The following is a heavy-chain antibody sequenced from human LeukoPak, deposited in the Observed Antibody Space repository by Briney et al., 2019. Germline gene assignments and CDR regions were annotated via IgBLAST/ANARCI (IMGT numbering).Heavy chain of an antibody. Sequence: PGGSLRLSCAVSGVTFSSYSMNWVRQAPGKGLEWVSSISGSSDYIYYADSLKGRFTISRDNAKNALYLQMNSLRAEDTAMYYCASDQSGSYDYWGQGTLVTVSS. D-gene: IGHD1-26*01. CDR1: GVTFSSYS. V-gene: IGHV3-21*01. J-gene: IGHJ4*02. CDR2: ISGSSDYI. CDR3: ASDQSGSYDY.